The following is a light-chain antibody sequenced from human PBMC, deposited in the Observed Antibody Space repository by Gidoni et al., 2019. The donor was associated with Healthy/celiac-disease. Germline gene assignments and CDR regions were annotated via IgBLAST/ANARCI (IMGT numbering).Light chain of an antibody. CDR3: GTWDSSLSAGLVV. V-gene: IGLV1-51*01. Sequence: QSVLTHPPSVSAAPGPKVTISCSGSSSNIGNTYVSWYQQLPGTAPKLLMYDNNKRPSGMPDRFSGSKSGTSATLGITGLQTGDEADDYCGTWDSSLSAGLVVFGGGTKLTVL. CDR2: DNN. CDR1: SSNIGNTY. J-gene: IGLJ2*01.